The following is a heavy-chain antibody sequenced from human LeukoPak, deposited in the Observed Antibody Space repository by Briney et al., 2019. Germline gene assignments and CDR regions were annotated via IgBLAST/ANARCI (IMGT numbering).Heavy chain of an antibody. Sequence: PGGSLRLSCAASGFAVSNNYMSWVRQAPGKGLEWVSIIYGGGSTYYADSVNGRFTISRHNSQNTLFLQMNGLRTEDTAVYYCARAYDSSGYWPEYFHHWGQGTLVTVSS. D-gene: IGHD3-22*01. V-gene: IGHV3-53*04. CDR1: GFAVSNNY. J-gene: IGHJ1*01. CDR2: IYGGGST. CDR3: ARAYDSSGYWPEYFHH.